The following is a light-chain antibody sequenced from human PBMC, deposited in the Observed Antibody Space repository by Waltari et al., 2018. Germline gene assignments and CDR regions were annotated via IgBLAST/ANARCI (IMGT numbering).Light chain of an antibody. CDR1: SNDIGNSNH. CDR2: EGT. V-gene: IGLV2-23*03. J-gene: IGLJ2*01. CDR3: LSYTTRISFV. Sequence: QPALTQPASVSGSPGQSITISCTGSSNDIGNSNHVCWYQQHPGKAPRLIISEGTARPSGVSVRFSGSKSGNTASLTISGLQAEDEADYYCLSYTTRISFVFGGGTKLSVL.